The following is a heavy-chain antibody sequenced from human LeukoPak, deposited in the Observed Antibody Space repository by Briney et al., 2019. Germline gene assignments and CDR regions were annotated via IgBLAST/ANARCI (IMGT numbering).Heavy chain of an antibody. CDR1: GGSIGSGDHY. Sequence: SQTLSLTCTVSGGSIGSGDHYWSWIRRPPGKGLEWIGSIYYSGSSYYSPSLKSRLTISVDTSKNQFSLKLSSVTAADTAVYYCAREDYTENWFDPWGLGTLVTVSS. D-gene: IGHD4-11*01. V-gene: IGHV4-30-4*08. CDR3: AREDYTENWFDP. J-gene: IGHJ5*02. CDR2: IYYSGSS.